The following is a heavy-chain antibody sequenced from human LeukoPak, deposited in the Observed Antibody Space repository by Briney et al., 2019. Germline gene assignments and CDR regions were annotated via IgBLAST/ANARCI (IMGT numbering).Heavy chain of an antibody. CDR1: GGSIHSY. V-gene: IGHV4-4*07. Sequence: SETLSLTCTVSGGSIHSYWSWIRRPAGKGLEWIGRISGSGTITYNPALQSRLTISIDTSKNQFSLKLMSVTAADTAVYYCARDSGTTGEVKLDPWGQGTLVTVSS. CDR3: ARDSGTTGEVKLDP. J-gene: IGHJ5*02. CDR2: ISGSGTI. D-gene: IGHD3-10*01.